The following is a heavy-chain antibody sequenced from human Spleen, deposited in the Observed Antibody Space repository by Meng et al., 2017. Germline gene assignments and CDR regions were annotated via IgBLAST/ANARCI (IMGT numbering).Heavy chain of an antibody. V-gene: IGHV4-4*02. J-gene: IGHJ5*02. CDR1: GGSISSDTW. D-gene: IGHD6-19*01. CDR2: IGHSGIT. CDR3: VRSSGWVRTGFDP. Sequence: QVQLQESGPGLVKPSETLSLTCAVSGGSISSDTWWSWVRQPPGKGLEWIGSIGHSGITYYTPSLKSRVTVSIDTSKSQFSLKLTSVTAADTAVYYCVRSSGWVRTGFDPWGQGTLVTVS.